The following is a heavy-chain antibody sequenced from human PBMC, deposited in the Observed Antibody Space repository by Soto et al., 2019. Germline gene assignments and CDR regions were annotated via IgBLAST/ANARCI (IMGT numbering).Heavy chain of an antibody. CDR2: IYWDDDK. CDR3: VHRAGIDGNWNGGYFDY. D-gene: IGHD1-1*01. J-gene: IGHJ4*02. V-gene: IGHV2-5*02. CDR1: GFSLSARPVA. Sequence: QIILRESGPTRVKPTQTLTLTCTFSGFSLSARPVAVGWIRQPPGKALERLALIYWDDDKRYSPSLMSRLTITKDTSKNQVVLTMTNMDPLDTAIYYCVHRAGIDGNWNGGYFDYWGQGALVTVSS.